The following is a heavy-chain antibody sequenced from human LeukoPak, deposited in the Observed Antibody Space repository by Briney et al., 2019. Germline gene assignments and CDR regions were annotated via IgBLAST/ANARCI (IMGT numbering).Heavy chain of an antibody. CDR2: ISGSGGST. J-gene: IGHJ4*02. CDR3: AKGGGYNYGWFDY. CDR1: GFTFSSYA. V-gene: IGHV3-23*01. Sequence: GGSLRLSCAASGFTFSSYAMSWVRQAPGKGLEWVSAISGSGGSTYYADSVKGRFTISRGNYKKTLYPQMNSLRAEDTAVYYCAKGGGYNYGWFDYWGQGTLVTVSS. D-gene: IGHD5-18*01.